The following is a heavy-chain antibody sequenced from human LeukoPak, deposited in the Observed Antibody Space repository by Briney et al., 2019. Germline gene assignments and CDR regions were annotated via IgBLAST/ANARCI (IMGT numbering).Heavy chain of an antibody. CDR1: GGPISTNDW. D-gene: IGHD1-14*01. Sequence: PSETLSLTCTVSGGPISTNDWWSWVRQPPGKGLEWIGEIYHSGSTYSNPSLKSRVSISVDKSKNQFSLKLISVTAADTAVYYCARERQIAVVTGSTFDLWGPGALVIVSA. J-gene: IGHJ3*01. V-gene: IGHV4-4*02. CDR3: ARERQIAVVTGSTFDL. CDR2: IYHSGST.